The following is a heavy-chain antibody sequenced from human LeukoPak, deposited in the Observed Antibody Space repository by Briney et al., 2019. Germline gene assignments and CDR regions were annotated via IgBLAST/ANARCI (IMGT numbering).Heavy chain of an antibody. CDR3: ARVHSSSSGWFDP. J-gene: IGHJ5*02. V-gene: IGHV1-8*03. Sequence: ASVKVSCKASGYTFTSYDINWVRQAPGQGLEWMGWMNPNSGNAGYAQKFQGRVTITRNTSISTAYMELSSLRSEDTAVYYCARVHSSSSGWFDPWGQGTLVTVSS. D-gene: IGHD6-6*01. CDR1: GYTFTSYD. CDR2: MNPNSGNA.